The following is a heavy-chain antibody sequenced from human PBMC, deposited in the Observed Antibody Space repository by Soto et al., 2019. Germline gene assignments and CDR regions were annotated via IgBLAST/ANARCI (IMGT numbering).Heavy chain of an antibody. J-gene: IGHJ4*02. CDR2: ISYDGSNK. CDR3: ARGGRAYCGGDCRYYFDY. Sequence: QVQLVESGGGVVQPGRSLRLSCAASRFTFSGYGMHWVRQAPGKGLEWVAVISYDGSNKFYAYSVKGRFTISRDNSKNTLYLHMNSLRAEDTAVYYCARGGRAYCGGDCRYYFDYGGQGTLVTVSS. CDR1: RFTFSGYG. V-gene: IGHV3-30*03. D-gene: IGHD2-21*02.